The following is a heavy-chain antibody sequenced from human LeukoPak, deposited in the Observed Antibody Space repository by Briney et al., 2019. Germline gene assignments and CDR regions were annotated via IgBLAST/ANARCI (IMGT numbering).Heavy chain of an antibody. CDR2: IYTSGST. CDR3: ARDTNDYGDLYYFDY. J-gene: IGHJ4*02. CDR1: GGSISSYY. D-gene: IGHD4-17*01. Sequence: SETLSLTCTVSGGSISSYYWSWLRQPTGKGLEWIGRIYTSGSTNYNPSLKSRVTMSVDTSKNRFSLKLSSVTAADTAVYYCARDTNDYGDLYYFDYWGQGTLVTVSS. V-gene: IGHV4-4*07.